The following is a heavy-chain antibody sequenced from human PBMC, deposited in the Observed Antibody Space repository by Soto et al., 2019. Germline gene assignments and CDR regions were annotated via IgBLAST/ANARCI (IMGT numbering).Heavy chain of an antibody. J-gene: IGHJ4*02. D-gene: IGHD6-13*01. CDR2: ISSRSSTI. CDR1: GFSFSSYS. CDR3: ARAMGYSSSY. Sequence: EVQRVESGGGLVQPGGSLRLSCAASGFSFSSYSMNWVRQAPGKGLEWVSFISSRSSTIYYADSVKGRFTISRVNAKNSLYLQMNSLRAEDTAVYYCARAMGYSSSYWGQGTLVTVSP. V-gene: IGHV3-48*01.